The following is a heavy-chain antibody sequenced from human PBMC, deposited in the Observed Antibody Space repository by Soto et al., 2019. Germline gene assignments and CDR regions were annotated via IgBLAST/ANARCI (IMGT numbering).Heavy chain of an antibody. Sequence: SVKVSCKASGGPLSNYSIRWVRQAPGQGLEWMGGIIPIFGTANYAQKFQGRVTITADESTSTAYMELSSLRSEDTAVYYCARTKEYATSHYYYYGMDVWGQGTTVTVSS. CDR1: GGPLSNYS. CDR3: ARTKEYATSHYYYYGMDV. D-gene: IGHD2-8*01. CDR2: IIPIFGTA. J-gene: IGHJ6*02. V-gene: IGHV1-69*01.